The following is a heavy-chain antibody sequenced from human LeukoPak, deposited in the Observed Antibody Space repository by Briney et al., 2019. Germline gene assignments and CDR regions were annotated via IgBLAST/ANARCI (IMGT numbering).Heavy chain of an antibody. J-gene: IGHJ4*02. Sequence: SETLSPTCAVYGGSFSGYYWSWIRQPPGKGLEWIGEINHSGSTNYNPSLKSRVTISVDTSKNQFSLKLSSVTAADTAVYYCARGRNWGWYFDYWGQGTLVTVSS. CDR2: INHSGST. V-gene: IGHV4-34*01. CDR1: GGSFSGYY. D-gene: IGHD7-27*01. CDR3: ARGRNWGWYFDY.